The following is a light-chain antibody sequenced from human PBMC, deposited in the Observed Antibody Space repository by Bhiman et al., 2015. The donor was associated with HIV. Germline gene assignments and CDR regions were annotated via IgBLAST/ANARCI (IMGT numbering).Light chain of an antibody. J-gene: IGLJ1*01. Sequence: SYELTQPPSLSVSPGQTASITCSGDKLGNRYACWYQQKPGQSPVLVIYQDNKRPSGIPERFSGSSSGTTVTLTISGVQAEDEADYYCQSGDSSGTYVFGTGTKVTVL. CDR2: QDN. CDR1: KLGNRY. CDR3: QSGDSSGTYV. V-gene: IGLV3-25*03.